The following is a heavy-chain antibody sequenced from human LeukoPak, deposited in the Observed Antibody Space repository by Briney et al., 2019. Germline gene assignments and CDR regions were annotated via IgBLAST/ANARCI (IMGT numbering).Heavy chain of an antibody. CDR1: GDSMSSYY. J-gene: IGHJ2*01. D-gene: IGHD6-13*01. CDR2: IYYSGST. CDR3: ARLTSCWYQDWYFDL. Sequence: NPSETLSLTCTVSGDSMSSYYWSWIRQPPGKELEWIGYIYYSGSTNYNPSLKSRVAISVDTSKNQFSLKLSSVTAADTAVYYCARLTSCWYQDWYFDLWGRGTLVTVSS. V-gene: IGHV4-59*01.